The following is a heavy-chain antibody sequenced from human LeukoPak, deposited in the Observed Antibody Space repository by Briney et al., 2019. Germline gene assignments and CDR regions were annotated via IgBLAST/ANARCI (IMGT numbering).Heavy chain of an antibody. J-gene: IGHJ2*01. CDR2: IYTSGST. Sequence: TSQTLSLTCTVSGGSISSGSYYWSWIRQPAGKGLEWVGRIYTSGSTNYTPSLKSRVTISVDTSKNQFSLKLSSVTAADTAVYYCARDGRPSPQLGATEWYFDLWGRGTLVTVSS. V-gene: IGHV4-61*02. D-gene: IGHD1-26*01. CDR3: ARDGRPSPQLGATEWYFDL. CDR1: GGSISSGSYY.